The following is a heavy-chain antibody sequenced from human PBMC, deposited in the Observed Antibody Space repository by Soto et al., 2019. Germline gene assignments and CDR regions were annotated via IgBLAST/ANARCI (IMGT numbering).Heavy chain of an antibody. Sequence: VQLVESGGGLVKPGGSLRLSCAASGFSFSDYYMSWVRQAPGKGLEWVSSISGKSTYIYYAASVKGRFTISRENARNSVYLQMHSLRAEATAVYYCSTDKGYGDKLDSWGQGNLVTVSS. CDR2: ISGKSTYI. D-gene: IGHD5-18*01. CDR1: GFSFSDYY. V-gene: IGHV3-21*01. CDR3: STDKGYGDKLDS. J-gene: IGHJ4*02.